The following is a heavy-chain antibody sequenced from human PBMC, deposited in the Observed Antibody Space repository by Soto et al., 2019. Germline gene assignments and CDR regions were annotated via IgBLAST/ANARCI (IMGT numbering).Heavy chain of an antibody. Sequence: EVQLVESGGGLVQPGGSLRLSCAASGFTFSSYSMNWVRQAPGKGLEWVSYISSSSSTIYYADSVKGRFTISRDNAKNSLYLQMNSLGDEDTAVYYCARDGQAVKITCGGVIVPSDYGMDVWGQGTTVTVSS. CDR1: GFTFSSYS. CDR3: ARDGQAVKITCGGVIVPSDYGMDV. V-gene: IGHV3-48*02. D-gene: IGHD3-16*02. J-gene: IGHJ6*02. CDR2: ISSSSSTI.